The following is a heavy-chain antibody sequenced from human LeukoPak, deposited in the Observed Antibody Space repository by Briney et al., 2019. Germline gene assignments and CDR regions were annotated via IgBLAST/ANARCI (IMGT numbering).Heavy chain of an antibody. D-gene: IGHD6-13*01. Sequence: GASVKVSFKSSGYTFTFYYIHWVRQAPGQGLELMCWINPNSGGTNYAQKFQGRVTMTRDTSISTAYMELSRLISDDTAVYYCARDWPIYSTSRDAFDIWGQGTLVTVSS. CDR2: INPNSGGT. CDR3: ARDWPIYSTSRDAFDI. J-gene: IGHJ3*02. CDR1: GYTFTFYY. V-gene: IGHV1-2*02.